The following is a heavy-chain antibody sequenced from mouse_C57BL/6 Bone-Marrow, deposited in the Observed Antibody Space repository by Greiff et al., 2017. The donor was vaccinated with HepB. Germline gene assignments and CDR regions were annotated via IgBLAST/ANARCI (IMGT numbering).Heavy chain of an antibody. D-gene: IGHD2-4*01. Sequence: EVHLVESGGGLVQPGESLKLSCESNEYEFPSHDMFWVSKTPEKRLELVAAINSDGGSTYYPDTMERRFIISRDNTKKTLYLQMISLRSEDTALYYCARQDYSYWYFDVWGTGTTVTVSS. CDR2: INSDGGST. V-gene: IGHV5-2*01. CDR1: EYEFPSHD. J-gene: IGHJ1*03. CDR3: ARQDYSYWYFDV.